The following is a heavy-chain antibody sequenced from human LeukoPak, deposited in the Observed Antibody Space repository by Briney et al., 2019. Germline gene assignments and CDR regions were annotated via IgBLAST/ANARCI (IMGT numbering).Heavy chain of an antibody. Sequence: GGSLTLSCAASGFTFSSYGMNWVRQAPGKGLEWVSAISGGAASTYYADSVKGRFTISRDNSKNTLYLQMNNLRVDDTAVCYCAKKGQADDDGKPDWGQGTLVTVSS. CDR3: AKKGQADDDGKPD. D-gene: IGHD1-1*01. J-gene: IGHJ4*02. CDR1: GFTFSSYG. V-gene: IGHV3-23*01. CDR2: ISGGAAST.